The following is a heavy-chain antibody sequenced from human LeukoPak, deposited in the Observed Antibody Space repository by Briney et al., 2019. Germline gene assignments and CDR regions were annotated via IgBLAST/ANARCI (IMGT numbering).Heavy chain of an antibody. Sequence: GGSLRLSCAASGFTVRSNYMSWVRQAPGKGLDWVSLISFSGANSYYADSVKGRFTISRDNSKDTLFLQMNSLRAEDTAIYYCARDIQLSTWGLGTMVTVSS. J-gene: IGHJ3*01. CDR3: ARDIQLST. CDR1: GFTVRSNY. CDR2: ISFSGANS. V-gene: IGHV3-23*01. D-gene: IGHD5-24*01.